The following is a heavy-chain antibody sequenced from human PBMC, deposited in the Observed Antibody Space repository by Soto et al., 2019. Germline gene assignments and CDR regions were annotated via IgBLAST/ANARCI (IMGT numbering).Heavy chain of an antibody. CDR2: IYPGDSDT. V-gene: IGHV5-51*01. Sequence: GESLKISCKGSGYSFTSYWIGWVRQMPGKGLEWMGIIYPGDSDTRYSPSFQGQVTISADKFISTAYLQWSSLKASDTAMYYCARSITGTTSHYYYYYGMDVWGQGTTVTVSS. CDR1: GYSFTSYW. CDR3: ARSITGTTSHYYYYYGMDV. D-gene: IGHD1-7*01. J-gene: IGHJ6*02.